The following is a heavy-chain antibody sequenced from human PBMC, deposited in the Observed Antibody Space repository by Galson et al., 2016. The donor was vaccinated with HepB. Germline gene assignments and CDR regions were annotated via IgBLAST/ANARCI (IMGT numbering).Heavy chain of an antibody. D-gene: IGHD3-3*01. Sequence: SVKVSCKASGAPFSSYGISWVRQAPGHGLQWLGGNLPIFVTATYAQKFQGRVTITADESTSTANMELSSLRSEDTALYYCAKLGAGDYDFFPYNGFDPWGQGTLVTVSS. CDR3: AKLGAGDYDFFPYNGFDP. J-gene: IGHJ5*02. V-gene: IGHV1-69*13. CDR1: GAPFSSYG. CDR2: NLPIFVTA.